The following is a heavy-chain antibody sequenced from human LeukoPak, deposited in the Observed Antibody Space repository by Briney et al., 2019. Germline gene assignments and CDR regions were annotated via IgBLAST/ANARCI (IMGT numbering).Heavy chain of an antibody. CDR2: INPNSGGT. D-gene: IGHD1-26*01. Sequence: GASVKVSCKTSGYIFTDYYIHWVRQAPGQGLEWMGWINPNSGGTNYAQKFQGRVTMTRNTSITTAYMELSSLRSDDTAVFYCARVFGRQLPDYWGQGTLVTVSS. CDR3: ARVFGRQLPDY. V-gene: IGHV1-2*02. CDR1: GYIFTDYY. J-gene: IGHJ4*02.